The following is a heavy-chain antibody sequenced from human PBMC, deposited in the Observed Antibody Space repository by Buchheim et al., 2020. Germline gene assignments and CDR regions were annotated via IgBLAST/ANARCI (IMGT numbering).Heavy chain of an antibody. J-gene: IGHJ4*02. CDR1: GGSISSGGYP. D-gene: IGHD3-3*01. CDR3: ARAVENYDFWSGYCSFDY. V-gene: IGHV4-31*03. Sequence: QVQLQESGPGLVKPSQTLSLTCTVSGGSISSGGYPWRWIRQHPGKGLEWIGYIYYSGSTYYNPSLTSRVTISVDTSKNPFSLKLSSVTAADTAVYYCARAVENYDFWSGYCSFDYWGQGTL. CDR2: IYYSGST.